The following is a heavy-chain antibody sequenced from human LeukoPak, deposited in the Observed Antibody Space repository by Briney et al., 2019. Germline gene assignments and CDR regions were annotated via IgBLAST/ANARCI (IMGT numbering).Heavy chain of an antibody. CDR3: ATSYDNKIVPYDC. V-gene: IGHV4-4*09. CDR1: GVSITSYK. CDR2: ISTSGRT. D-gene: IGHD3-9*01. J-gene: IGHJ4*02. Sequence: SETLSLTCTVSGVSITSYKWRWLRQSPGKGLEWIGFISTSGRTDYNPSLTSRVSMSVDTSKSQVSLRLNSVTAEDTAVYYCATSYDNKIVPYDCWGQGILVTVSS.